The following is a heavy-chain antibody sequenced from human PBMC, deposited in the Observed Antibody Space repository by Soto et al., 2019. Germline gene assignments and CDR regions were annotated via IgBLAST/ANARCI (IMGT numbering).Heavy chain of an antibody. CDR3: ARESYYDFWSGYYARDYYYYYMDV. CDR2: INHSGST. CDR1: GGSFSGYY. Sequence: SETLSLTCAVYGGSFSGYYWSWIRQPPGKGLEWIGEINHSGSTNYNPSLKSRVTISVDTSKNQFSLKLSSVTAADTAVYYCARESYYDFWSGYYARDYYYYYMDVWGKGTTVTVSS. J-gene: IGHJ6*03. V-gene: IGHV4-34*01. D-gene: IGHD3-3*01.